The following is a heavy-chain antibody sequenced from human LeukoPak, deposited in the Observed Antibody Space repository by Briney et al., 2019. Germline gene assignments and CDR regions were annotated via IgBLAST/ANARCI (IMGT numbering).Heavy chain of an antibody. CDR2: INWNGGSA. CDR3: ARDYVVVVVTEAFDI. V-gene: IGHV3-20*04. Sequence: GGSLRLSCAASGFTFDDYGMSWVRQAPGKGLEWVSGINWNGGSAGYADSVKGRFTISRDNAKNSLYLQMNSLRAEDTAVYYCARDYVVVVVTEAFDIWGQGTMVTVSS. D-gene: IGHD2-15*01. J-gene: IGHJ3*02. CDR1: GFTFDDYG.